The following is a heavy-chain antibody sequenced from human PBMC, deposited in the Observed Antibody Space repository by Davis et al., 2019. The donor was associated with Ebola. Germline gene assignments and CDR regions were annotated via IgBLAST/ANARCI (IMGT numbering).Heavy chain of an antibody. J-gene: IGHJ2*01. D-gene: IGHD5-12*01. V-gene: IGHV5-51*01. CDR3: ARQVGVVATIIPYWYFDL. Sequence: GESLKISCKASGYSFGNYWIGWVRQTPGKGLEWMGIIYPDDSDTRYSPSFQGQVTISADKSISTAYLQWSSLKASDTAMYYCARQVGVVATIIPYWYFDLWGRGTLVTVSS. CDR2: IYPDDSDT. CDR1: GYSFGNYW.